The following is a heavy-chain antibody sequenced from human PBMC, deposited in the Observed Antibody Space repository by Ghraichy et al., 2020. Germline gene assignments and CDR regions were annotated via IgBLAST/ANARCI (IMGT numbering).Heavy chain of an antibody. CDR2: MNPNSGNT. V-gene: IGHV1-8*01. CDR3: ARVVVAASTLVNWFDP. Sequence: ASVKVSCKASGYTFTSYDINWVRQATGQGLEWMGWMNPNSGNTGYAQKFQGRVTMTRNTSISTAYMELSSLRSEDTAVYYCARVVVAASTLVNWFDPWGQGTLVTVSS. J-gene: IGHJ5*02. D-gene: IGHD2-15*01. CDR1: GYTFTSYD.